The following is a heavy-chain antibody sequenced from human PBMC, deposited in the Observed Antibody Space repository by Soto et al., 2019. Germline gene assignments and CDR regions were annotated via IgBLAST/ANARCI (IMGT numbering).Heavy chain of an antibody. Sequence: PSETLSLTCTVSGSSISSYYWSWIRQPPGKGLEWIGYIYYSGSTNYNPSLKSRVTISVDTSKNQFSLKLSSVTAADTAVYYCARESRDHLPRHWGQGTLVTVSS. V-gene: IGHV4-59*01. CDR1: GSSISSYY. J-gene: IGHJ1*01. CDR3: ARESRDHLPRH. D-gene: IGHD3-3*02. CDR2: IYYSGST.